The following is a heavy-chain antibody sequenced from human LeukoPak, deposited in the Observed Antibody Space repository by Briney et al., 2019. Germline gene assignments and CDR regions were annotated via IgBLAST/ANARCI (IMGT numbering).Heavy chain of an antibody. V-gene: IGHV1-8*01. CDR3: ARPHCSSTDCHPPEWFDP. CDR2: MNPNSGNT. D-gene: IGHD2-2*01. J-gene: IGHJ5*02. Sequence: GASVKVSFKTSGYTFTNYDINWVRQAPGQGLEWMGWMNPNSGNTGYAQKFQGRVTMTRNTSISTAYMELSSLRSEDTAVYYCARPHCSSTDCHPPEWFDPWGQGTLVTVSS. CDR1: GYTFTNYD.